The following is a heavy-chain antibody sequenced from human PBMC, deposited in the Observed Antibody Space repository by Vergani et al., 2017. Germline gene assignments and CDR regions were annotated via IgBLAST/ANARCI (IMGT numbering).Heavy chain of an antibody. CDR1: GFTFSSYG. CDR2: ISYDGSNK. Sequence: QVQLVESRGGVVQPGRSLRLSCAASGFTFSSYGMHWVRQAPGKGLEWVAVISYDGSNKYYADSVKGRFTISRDNSKNTLYLQMNSLRAEDTAVYYCAKDMYSSSWYVDYWGQGTLVTVSS. CDR3: AKDMYSSSWYVDY. J-gene: IGHJ4*02. D-gene: IGHD6-13*01. V-gene: IGHV3-30*18.